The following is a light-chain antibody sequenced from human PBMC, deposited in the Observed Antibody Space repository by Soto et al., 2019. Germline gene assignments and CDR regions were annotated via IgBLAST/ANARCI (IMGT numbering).Light chain of an antibody. CDR1: QSFRGL. V-gene: IGKV3-20*01. Sequence: SVLTQSPGTQSLSRGGRATLSCRASQSFRGLLAWYQQKPGQAPRLLIYDAYNRATGIPPRFSGSGSGTDFTLTISRLEPEDFAVYYCQQYGDSPFTFGQGTKVDIK. CDR3: QQYGDSPFT. J-gene: IGKJ1*01. CDR2: DAY.